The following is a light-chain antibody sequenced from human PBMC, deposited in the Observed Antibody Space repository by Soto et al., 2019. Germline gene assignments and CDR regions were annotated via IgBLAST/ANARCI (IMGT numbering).Light chain of an antibody. V-gene: IGKV3D-15*01. CDR2: GAS. CDR3: QQDYNLPFT. Sequence: EIVMPQSPATLSVSPGERATLSCRASQSVSSNLAWYQQKPGQAPRLIISGASTRATGTPARFSGSGSGTDFTLTISSLQPEDFAVYYCQQDYNLPFTFGQGTRLEIK. J-gene: IGKJ5*01. CDR1: QSVSSN.